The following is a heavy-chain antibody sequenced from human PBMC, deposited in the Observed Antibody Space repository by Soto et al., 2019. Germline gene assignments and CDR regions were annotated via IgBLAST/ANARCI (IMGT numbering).Heavy chain of an antibody. D-gene: IGHD3-10*01. CDR3: AAELGFGKLSVV. J-gene: IGHJ6*02. CDR2: IIPLFGTT. V-gene: IGHV1-69*01. Sequence: QVQVVQSGVEVRRPGSSVKVSCKASGDTFKNCVISWVRQAPGQGLEWMGGIIPLFGTTDFAQRFQGRLTTTTDESTTTAYMELSRLTSEDTATYYCAAELGFGKLSVVWGQGTTVIVSS. CDR1: GDTFKNCV.